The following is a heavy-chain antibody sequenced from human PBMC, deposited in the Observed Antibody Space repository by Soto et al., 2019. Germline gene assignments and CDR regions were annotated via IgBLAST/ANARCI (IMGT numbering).Heavy chain of an antibody. Sequence: QVQLQESGPGLVKPSETLSLTCTVSGGSIGSHYWSWIRQPPGEGLEWIGRASYSGSPNYNPPLKSRVTISIDTSKNQFSLKLTSVTAADTAVYYCARQWGGDYWGQGTLVTVSS. CDR1: GGSIGSHY. CDR2: ASYSGSP. D-gene: IGHD3-16*01. V-gene: IGHV4-59*08. CDR3: ARQWGGDY. J-gene: IGHJ4*02.